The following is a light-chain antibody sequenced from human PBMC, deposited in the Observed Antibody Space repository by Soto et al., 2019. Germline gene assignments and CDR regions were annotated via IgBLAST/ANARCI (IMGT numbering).Light chain of an antibody. CDR2: KNS. CDR3: AVWDDSLSGGV. V-gene: IGLV1-47*01. Sequence: QSVVTQPPSASGTPGQRVTISCSGSSSNIGSNYVYWYQHLPGAAPKVLIYKNSHRPSGVPDRFSGSKSDTSASLAISGRRSEDEAHYYCAVWDDSLSGGVFGGGTKLTVL. CDR1: SSNIGSNY. J-gene: IGLJ3*02.